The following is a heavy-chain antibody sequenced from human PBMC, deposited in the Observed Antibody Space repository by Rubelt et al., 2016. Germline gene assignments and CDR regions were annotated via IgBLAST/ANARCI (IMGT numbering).Heavy chain of an antibody. CDR3: ARGGGSTVTTGVFDY. CDR2: ISGSGGST. J-gene: IGHJ4*02. D-gene: IGHD4-17*01. Sequence: PGRSLRLSCAASGFTFSSYAMSWVRQAPGKGLEWVSAISGSGGSTYYADSVKGRFTISRDNSKNTLYLQMNSLRAEDTAVYYCARGGGSTVTTGVFDYWGQGTLVTVSS. V-gene: IGHV3-23*01. CDR1: GFTFSSYA.